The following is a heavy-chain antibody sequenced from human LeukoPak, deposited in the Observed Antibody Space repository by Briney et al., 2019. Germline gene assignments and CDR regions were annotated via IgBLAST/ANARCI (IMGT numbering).Heavy chain of an antibody. CDR2: ISANNGDT. J-gene: IGHJ4*02. CDR3: ARCPRGGSCYSIDY. V-gene: IGHV1-18*01. CDR1: GYTFTSYG. D-gene: IGHD2-15*01. Sequence: GASVKVSCKASGYTFTSYGIAWVRQAPGQGLQWMGWISANNGDTSYSQKLQGRVTMTTDTSTNTAYMELRSLTSDDTAVYYCARCPRGGSCYSIDYWGQGTLVTVSS.